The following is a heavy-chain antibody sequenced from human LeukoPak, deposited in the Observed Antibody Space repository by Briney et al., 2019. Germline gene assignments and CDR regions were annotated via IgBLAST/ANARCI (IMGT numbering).Heavy chain of an antibody. D-gene: IGHD3-3*01. CDR2: ISAYNGNT. CDR3: ARELEDFWSSSYGMDV. J-gene: IGHJ6*02. V-gene: IGHV1-18*01. CDR1: GYTFTSYG. Sequence: ASVKVSCKASGYTFTSYGISWVRQAPGQGLEWMGWISAYNGNTNYAQKLQGRVTMTTDTSTSTAYMELRSLRSDDTAVYYCARELEDFWSSSYGMDVWGQGTTVTVSS.